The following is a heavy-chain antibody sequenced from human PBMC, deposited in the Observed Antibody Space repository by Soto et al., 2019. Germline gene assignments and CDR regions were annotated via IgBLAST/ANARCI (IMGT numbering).Heavy chain of an antibody. Sequence: QVQLVQSGAEVKKPGSSVKVSCKASGGTFSSYTISWVRQAPGQGLEWMGRIIPILGIANYAQKFRGRGTITADKCMSPAYMVLSSLRSEGTAVYYWASGRMVGYSCEGYGMDVWGQGTTVTVSS. J-gene: IGHJ6*02. CDR2: IIPILGIA. V-gene: IGHV1-69*02. CDR1: GGTFSSYT. CDR3: ASGRMVGYSCEGYGMDV. D-gene: IGHD1-26*01.